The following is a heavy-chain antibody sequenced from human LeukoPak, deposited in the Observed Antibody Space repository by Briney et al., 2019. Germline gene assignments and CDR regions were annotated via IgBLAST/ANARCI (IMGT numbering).Heavy chain of an antibody. J-gene: IGHJ4*02. D-gene: IGHD3-22*01. CDR1: GFTFSSYS. Sequence: VGSLRLSCASSGFTFSSYSMNWVRQAPGKGLEWVSSISSSSSYIYYADSVKGRFTISRDNAKNSLYLQMNSLRAEDTAVYYCARNEGTYYYDSSGYYFDYWGQGTLVTVSS. CDR2: ISSSSSYI. CDR3: ARNEGTYYYDSSGYYFDY. V-gene: IGHV3-21*01.